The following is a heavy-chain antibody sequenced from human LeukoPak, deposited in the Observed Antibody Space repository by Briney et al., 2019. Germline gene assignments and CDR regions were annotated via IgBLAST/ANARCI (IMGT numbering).Heavy chain of an antibody. Sequence: SETLSLTCAVYGGSFSGYYWSWIRQPPGKGLEWIGEINHSGSTNYNPSLKSRVTISVDTSKNQFSLKLSSVTAADTAVYYCARETIAAAGTWYWFDPWGQGTLVTVSS. CDR3: ARETIAAAGTWYWFDP. CDR2: INHSGST. CDR1: GGSFSGYY. D-gene: IGHD6-13*01. J-gene: IGHJ5*02. V-gene: IGHV4-34*01.